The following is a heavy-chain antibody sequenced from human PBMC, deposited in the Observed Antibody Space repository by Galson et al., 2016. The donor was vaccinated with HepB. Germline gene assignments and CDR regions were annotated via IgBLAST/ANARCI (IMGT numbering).Heavy chain of an antibody. Sequence: SLRLSCAASGFTFSRYGMHWVRQAPGKGLEWVAVISYDGNNKYYADSVKGRFTISRDNSMNTLNLQMNSLRAEDTAVYNCAKDPNYYGSGSYLYFDYWGQGTLVTVSS. CDR3: AKDPNYYGSGSYLYFDY. J-gene: IGHJ4*02. V-gene: IGHV3-30*18. CDR2: ISYDGNNK. D-gene: IGHD3-10*01. CDR1: GFTFSRYG.